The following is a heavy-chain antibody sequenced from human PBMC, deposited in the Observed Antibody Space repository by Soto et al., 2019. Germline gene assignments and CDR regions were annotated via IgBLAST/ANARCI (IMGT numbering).Heavy chain of an antibody. CDR2: IIPIFGTA. CDR3: AIAKVLYWTPLLTWFVL. Sequence: ASVNVSCKASGGTFRSYAISWVRQAPGQGLEWMGGIIPIFGTANYAQKFQGRVTITADESTSTAYIGLSSLRSEDTAVYYCAIAKVLYWTPLLTWFVLSGQVPLVSPS. V-gene: IGHV1-69*13. CDR1: GGTFRSYA. J-gene: IGHJ5*02. D-gene: IGHD2-8*02.